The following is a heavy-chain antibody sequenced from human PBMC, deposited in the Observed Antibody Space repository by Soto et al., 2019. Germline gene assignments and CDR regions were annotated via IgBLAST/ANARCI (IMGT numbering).Heavy chain of an antibody. CDR1: GFSLSTSGVG. J-gene: IGHJ5*02. Sequence: SGPTLVNPTQTLTLTCTFSGFSLSTSGVGVGWIRQPPGKALEWLALIYWDDDKRYSPSLKSRLTITKDTSKNQVVLTMTNMDPVDTATYYCAHKVVQPERRAPWFDPWGQGTLVTVSS. CDR2: IYWDDDK. CDR3: AHKVVQPERRAPWFDP. D-gene: IGHD1-1*01. V-gene: IGHV2-5*02.